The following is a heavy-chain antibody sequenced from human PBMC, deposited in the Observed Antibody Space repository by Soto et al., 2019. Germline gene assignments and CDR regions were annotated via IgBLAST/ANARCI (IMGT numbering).Heavy chain of an antibody. CDR3: ARGLGTRFFLSGPESDAFDI. J-gene: IGHJ3*02. V-gene: IGHV1-8*01. Sequence: QVQLVQSGAEVKKPGASVKVSCKASGYTFTSYDINWVRQATGQGLEWMGWMNPNSGNTGYAQKFPGRVTMTRNTSKSTAYMELSSLRSEDTAVYYCARGLGTRFFLSGPESDAFDIWGQGTMVTVSS. CDR1: GYTFTSYD. D-gene: IGHD1-26*01. CDR2: MNPNSGNT.